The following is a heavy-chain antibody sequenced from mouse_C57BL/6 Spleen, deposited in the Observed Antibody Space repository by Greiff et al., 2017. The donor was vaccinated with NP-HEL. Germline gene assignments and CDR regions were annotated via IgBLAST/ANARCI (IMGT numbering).Heavy chain of an antibody. Sequence: QVQLQQSGAELVKPGASVKISCKASGYAFSSYWMNWVKQRPGKGLEWIGQIYPGDGDTNYNGKFKGKATLTADKSSSTAYMQLSSLTSEDSAVYFCARWDSAGFYYCDYWGQGTTLTVSS. CDR3: ARWDSAGFYYCDY. J-gene: IGHJ2*01. D-gene: IGHD3-2*02. CDR2: IYPGDGDT. CDR1: GYAFSSYW. V-gene: IGHV1-80*01.